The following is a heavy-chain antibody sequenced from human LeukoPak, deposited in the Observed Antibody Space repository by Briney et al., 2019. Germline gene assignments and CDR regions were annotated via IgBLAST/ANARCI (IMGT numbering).Heavy chain of an antibody. CDR1: GFTFIQYG. CDR3: AKDASLWSGYFDY. V-gene: IGHV3-30*02. D-gene: IGHD3-3*01. Sequence: GSLRLSCAASGFTFIQYGIHWVRQAPGKGLEWVAFIRYDGTNHYYADSVKDRFTISRDNSKNTLYLQMNDLRAEDTSVYYCAKDASLWSGYFDYWGQGALVTVS. CDR2: IRYDGTNH. J-gene: IGHJ4*02.